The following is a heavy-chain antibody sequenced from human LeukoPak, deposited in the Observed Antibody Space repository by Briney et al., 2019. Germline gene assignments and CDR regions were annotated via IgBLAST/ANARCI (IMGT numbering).Heavy chain of an antibody. V-gene: IGHV3-74*01. CDR1: GFTFSSFW. D-gene: IGHD1-26*01. Sequence: GGSLRLXCTASGFTFSSFWMHWVRQAPGKGLVWVSRINSDGSSTNYADSVKGRFTISRDNAKSTLYLQMNSLTAEDTAVYYCVKVGPTYSLGAFDIWGQGTMVTVSS. CDR3: VKVGPTYSLGAFDI. CDR2: INSDGSST. J-gene: IGHJ3*02.